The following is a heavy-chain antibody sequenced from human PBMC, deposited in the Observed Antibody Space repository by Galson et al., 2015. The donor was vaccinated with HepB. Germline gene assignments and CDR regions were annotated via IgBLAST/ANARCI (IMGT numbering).Heavy chain of an antibody. Sequence: SLRLSCAASGFTFSGSAMHWVRQASGKGLEWVGRIGSKASNYATSYVPSLKGRFTISRDDSKNMAYLHMKSLKTEDTAVYYCIRLGDSSGYSSRWGQGTLVTVSS. J-gene: IGHJ4*02. CDR2: IGSKASNYAT. D-gene: IGHD5-12*01. CDR1: GFTFSGSA. V-gene: IGHV3-73*01. CDR3: IRLGDSSGYSSR.